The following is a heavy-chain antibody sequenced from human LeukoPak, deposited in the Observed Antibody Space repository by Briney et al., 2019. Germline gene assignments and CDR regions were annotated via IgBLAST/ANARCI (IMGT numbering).Heavy chain of an antibody. CDR2: ISGSGRST. Sequence: GGSLRLSCAASGFTFSDYVMSWVRQAPGQGLEWVSAISGSGRSTYYTDSVKGRFTISRDNSKNTLYLQMNSPRAEDTAVYYCAKDLYPGRDGYPGRFDYWGQGTLVTVSS. CDR1: GFTFSDYV. J-gene: IGHJ4*02. V-gene: IGHV3-23*01. D-gene: IGHD5-24*01. CDR3: AKDLYPGRDGYPGRFDY.